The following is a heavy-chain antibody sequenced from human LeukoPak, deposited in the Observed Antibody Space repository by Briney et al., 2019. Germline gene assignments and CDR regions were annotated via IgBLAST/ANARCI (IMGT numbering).Heavy chain of an antibody. V-gene: IGHV1-2*06. J-gene: IGHJ1*01. CDR1: GYTFTGYY. CDR3: ARDSGSYWDFQH. Sequence: ASVKVSCEASGYTFTGYYMHWVRQAPGQGLEWMGRINPNSGGTNYAQKFQGRVTMTRDTSISTAYMELSRLRSDDTAVYYCARDSGSYWDFQHWGQGTLVTVSS. D-gene: IGHD1-26*01. CDR2: INPNSGGT.